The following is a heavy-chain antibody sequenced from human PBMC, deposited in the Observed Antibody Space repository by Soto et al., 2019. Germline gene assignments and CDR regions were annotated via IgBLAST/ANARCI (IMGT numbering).Heavy chain of an antibody. CDR3: ARRMTTVTTFRYYYYGMDV. CDR2: IWYDGSNK. Sequence: QVQLVESGGGVVQPGRSLRLSCAASGFTFSSYGMHWVRQAPGKGLEWVAVIWYDGSNKYYADSVKGRFIISRDNSKNPLYLQMNSLRAEDTAVYYCARRMTTVTTFRYYYYGMDVWGQGTTVTVSS. J-gene: IGHJ6*02. D-gene: IGHD4-4*01. V-gene: IGHV3-33*01. CDR1: GFTFSSYG.